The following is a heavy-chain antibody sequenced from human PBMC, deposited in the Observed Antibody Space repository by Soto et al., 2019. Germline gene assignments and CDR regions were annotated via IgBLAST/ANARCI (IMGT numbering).Heavy chain of an antibody. J-gene: IGHJ6*02. CDR1: GFTFSSYD. V-gene: IGHV3-13*05. CDR3: ARATRYCSGGSCYPYGMDV. Sequence: HPGGSLRLSCAASGFTFSSYDMHWVRQATGKGLEWVSAIGTAGDPYYPGSVKGRFTISRENAKNSLYLQMNSLRAGDTVVYYCARATRYCSGGSCYPYGMDVWGQGTTVTVSS. CDR2: IGTAGDP. D-gene: IGHD2-15*01.